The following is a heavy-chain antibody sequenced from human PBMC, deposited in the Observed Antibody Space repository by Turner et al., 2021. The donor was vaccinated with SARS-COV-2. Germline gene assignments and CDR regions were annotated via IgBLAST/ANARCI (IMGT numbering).Heavy chain of an antibody. D-gene: IGHD6-13*01. Sequence: EVQLVESGGGLFKPGGSLRLPCAASGFTLSSYSINWVRQAPGKGLECVSSISSSSSYIYYADSVKGRFTISRDNAKNSLYLQMNSLRAEDTAVYYCASIAAADPKYYHYYGMDVWGQGTTVTVSS. J-gene: IGHJ6*02. V-gene: IGHV3-21*01. CDR2: ISSSSSYI. CDR1: GFTLSSYS. CDR3: ASIAAADPKYYHYYGMDV.